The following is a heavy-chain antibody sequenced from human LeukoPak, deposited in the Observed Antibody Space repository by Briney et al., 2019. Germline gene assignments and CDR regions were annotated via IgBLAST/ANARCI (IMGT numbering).Heavy chain of an antibody. D-gene: IGHD3-22*01. CDR1: GYTFTNYD. V-gene: IGHV1-8*01. J-gene: IGHJ5*02. CDR2: MNPNSGNT. CDR3: ARVHYYDSKGNWLDP. Sequence: ASVKVSCKASGYTFTNYDINWVRQATGQGLEWMGWMNPNSGNTGYAQKFQGRVTMTRDTSISTAYMELNSLRSEDTAVYYCARVHYYDSKGNWLDPWGQGTLVTVSS.